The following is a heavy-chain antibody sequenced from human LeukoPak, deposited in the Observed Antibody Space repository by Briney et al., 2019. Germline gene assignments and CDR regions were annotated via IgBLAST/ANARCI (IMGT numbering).Heavy chain of an antibody. CDR2: INPSGGST. V-gene: IGHV1-46*03. D-gene: IGHD3-16*02. CDR1: GYSLTSYY. Sequence: ASVKVSCKASGYSLTSYYMHWVRQAPGQGLEWVAIINPSGGSTRYAQKFQDRVTVTRDTSTSTVYMELSSLRSEDTAVYFCTRTDYDYVWGSYRYSGHAFDIWGQGTMVTASS. CDR3: TRTDYDYVWGSYRYSGHAFDI. J-gene: IGHJ3*02.